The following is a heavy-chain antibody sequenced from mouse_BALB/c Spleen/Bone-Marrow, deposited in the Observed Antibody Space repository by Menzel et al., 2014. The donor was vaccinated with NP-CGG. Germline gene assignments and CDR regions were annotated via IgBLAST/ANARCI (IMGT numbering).Heavy chain of an antibody. CDR2: INPYNDGT. CDR1: GYTFTSYI. V-gene: IGHV1-14*01. Sequence: SGPALVRPGASVKRSCKASGYTFTSYIMHWVQEKPGQGLERVGYINPYNDGTKYNEKFKGKATLTSDKSSSTAYMELSSLTSEDSAVYYCARRWLPYAMDYWGQGTSVTVSS. D-gene: IGHD2-3*01. J-gene: IGHJ4*01. CDR3: ARRWLPYAMDY.